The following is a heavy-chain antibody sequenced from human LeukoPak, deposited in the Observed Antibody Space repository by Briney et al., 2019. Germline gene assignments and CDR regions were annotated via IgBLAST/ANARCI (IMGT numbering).Heavy chain of an antibody. D-gene: IGHD5-18*01. CDR1: GYTFTSYY. V-gene: IGHV1-46*01. Sequence: ASVNVSCKASGYTFTSYYMHWVRQAPGQGLEWMGIINPSGGSTSYAQKFQGRVTMTRDTSTSTVYMELSSLRPEDTAVYYCASGYSYGGRFGYWGQGTLVTVSS. CDR2: INPSGGST. J-gene: IGHJ4*02. CDR3: ASGYSYGGRFGY.